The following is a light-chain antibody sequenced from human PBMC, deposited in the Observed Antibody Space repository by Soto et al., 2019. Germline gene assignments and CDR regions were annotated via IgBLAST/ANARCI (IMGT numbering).Light chain of an antibody. CDR1: QSDSSSY. CDR3: QQYTA. Sequence: EIVLTQSPGTLSLSPGERATLSCRASQSDSSSYLAWYQQKPGQAPRLLIYGASSRATGIPDRFSGSGSGTDFTLTISRLEPEDFAVYYCQQYTAFGQGTKVEIK. V-gene: IGKV3-20*01. J-gene: IGKJ1*01. CDR2: GAS.